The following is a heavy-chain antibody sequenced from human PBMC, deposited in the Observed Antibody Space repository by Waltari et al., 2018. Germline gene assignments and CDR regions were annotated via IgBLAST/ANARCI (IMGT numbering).Heavy chain of an antibody. D-gene: IGHD3-22*01. CDR3: AREPHYYDSPYFDY. CDR1: GFPFSSPG. Sequence: VQLVESGGGEVQPGRSLRPFCEASGFPFSSPGVHWVRQGPNKGLEWVASIWYDGSKEYYADSVKGRFTISRDNSKNTLYLQMNSLRVEDTAMYYCAREPHYYDSPYFDYWGQGTLVTVSS. CDR2: IWYDGSKE. V-gene: IGHV3-33*01. J-gene: IGHJ4*02.